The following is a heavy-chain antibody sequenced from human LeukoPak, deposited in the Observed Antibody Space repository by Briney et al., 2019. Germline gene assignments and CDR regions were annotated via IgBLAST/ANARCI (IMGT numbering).Heavy chain of an antibody. D-gene: IGHD3-10*02. CDR1: GGSFSGYY. J-gene: IGHJ4*02. V-gene: IGHV4-34*01. CDR3: ARGRVVRRITHYDY. Sequence: SETLSLTCAVYGGSFSGYYWSWIRQPPGKGLEWIGEINHSGSTNYNPSLKSRVTISVDTSKNQLSLKLSSVTAADTAVYYCARGRVVRRITHYDYWGQGTLVTVSS. CDR2: INHSGST.